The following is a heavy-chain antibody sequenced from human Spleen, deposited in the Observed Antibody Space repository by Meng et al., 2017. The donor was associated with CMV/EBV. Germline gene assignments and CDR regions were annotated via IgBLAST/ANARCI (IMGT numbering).Heavy chain of an antibody. CDR2: INHSGST. CDR3: ARGRGPGY. CDR1: GGSFSGYY. D-gene: IGHD3-10*01. J-gene: IGHJ4*02. Sequence: HAQLKQWGAGLLKPSETLSLTCAVYGGSFSGYYWSWIRQPPGKGLEWIGEINHSGSTNYNPSLKSRVTISVDTSKNQFSLKLSSVTAADTAVYYCARGRGPGYWGQGTLVTVSS. V-gene: IGHV4-34*01.